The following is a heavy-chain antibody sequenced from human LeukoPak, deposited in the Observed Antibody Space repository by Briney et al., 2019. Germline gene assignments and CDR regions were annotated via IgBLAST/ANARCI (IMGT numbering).Heavy chain of an antibody. V-gene: IGHV3-23*01. CDR1: GLTFSSYA. D-gene: IGHD3-10*01. Sequence: GGSLRLSCAASGLTFSSYAMSWVRQPPGKGLEWVSAISGSGGSKYYAGSVKGRFPIPRDNSTKTLYLQMNSLRAEDTAVYYCAKERVMVRGDPDAFDIWGQGTMVTVSS. CDR2: ISGSGGSK. J-gene: IGHJ3*02. CDR3: AKERVMVRGDPDAFDI.